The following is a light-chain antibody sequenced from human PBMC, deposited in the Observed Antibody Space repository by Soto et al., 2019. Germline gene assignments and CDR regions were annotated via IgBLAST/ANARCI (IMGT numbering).Light chain of an antibody. Sequence: EIVLTQSPGTLSLSPGERATLSCRASQSVTSNKLAWYRQKPGQAPRLLIYGASTRATGIPDRFSGSGSGTDFTITISRLEPEDFAVYYCQQYGSSPPYTFGQGTKVEIK. CDR1: QSVTSNK. V-gene: IGKV3-20*01. CDR3: QQYGSSPPYT. J-gene: IGKJ2*01. CDR2: GAS.